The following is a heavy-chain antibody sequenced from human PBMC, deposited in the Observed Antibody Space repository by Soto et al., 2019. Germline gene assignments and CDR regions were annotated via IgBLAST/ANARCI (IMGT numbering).Heavy chain of an antibody. CDR1: GYSFTTYW. CDR2: IYPGDSDT. D-gene: IGHD6-13*01. CDR3: ARQAAAGKYYYAMNV. J-gene: IGHJ6*02. V-gene: IGHV5-51*01. Sequence: PGESLKISCKGSGYSFTTYWIGWVRQMPGKGLEGMVIIYPGDSDTRYSPSFQGQVTISADKSINTTYLQWSSLKASDTAIYYCARQAAAGKYYYAMNVWGQGTTVTVSS.